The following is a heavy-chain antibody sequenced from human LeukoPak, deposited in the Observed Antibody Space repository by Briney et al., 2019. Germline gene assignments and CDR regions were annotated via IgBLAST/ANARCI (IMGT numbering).Heavy chain of an antibody. CDR3: QGDDGIRYLGFGAFDI. D-gene: IGHD3-9*01. Sequence: SETLSLTCTVSGGSISNYFWSWIRQPPGKGLEWVGSIYHTGTTYYNPSLKSRVTISVDTSKNQFSLKLSSVTATDTAVYFCQGDDGIRYLGFGAFDIWGQGTMVTVSS. CDR2: IYHTGTT. CDR1: GGSISNYF. J-gene: IGHJ3*02. V-gene: IGHV4-59*04.